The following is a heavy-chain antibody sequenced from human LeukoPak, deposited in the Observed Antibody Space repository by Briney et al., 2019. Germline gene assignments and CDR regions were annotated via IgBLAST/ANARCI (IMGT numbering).Heavy chain of an antibody. D-gene: IGHD2-2*01. Sequence: PGGSLILSCAASGFTFSSYGMHWVRQAPGKGLEWVAVISYDGSNKYYADSVKGRFTISRDNSKNTLYLQMNSLRAEDTAVYYCAKDLGYCSSTSCSTIDYWGQGTLVTVSS. CDR3: AKDLGYCSSTSCSTIDY. V-gene: IGHV3-30*18. CDR1: GFTFSSYG. CDR2: ISYDGSNK. J-gene: IGHJ4*02.